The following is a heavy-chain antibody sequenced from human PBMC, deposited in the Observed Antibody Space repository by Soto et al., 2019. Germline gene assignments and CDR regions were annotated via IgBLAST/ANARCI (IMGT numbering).Heavy chain of an antibody. CDR2: ISYDGSNK. CDR3: AKVNKATGY. Sequence: GGSLRLSCAASGFTFSSYSMSWVRQAPGKGLEWVAVISYDGSNKYYADSVKGRFTISRDNSKNTLYLQMNSLRAEDTAVYYCAKVNKATGYWGQGTLVTVSS. D-gene: IGHD4-4*01. CDR1: GFTFSSYS. J-gene: IGHJ4*02. V-gene: IGHV3-30*04.